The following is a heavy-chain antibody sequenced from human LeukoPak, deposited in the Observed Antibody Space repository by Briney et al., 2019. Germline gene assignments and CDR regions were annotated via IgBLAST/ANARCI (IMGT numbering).Heavy chain of an antibody. V-gene: IGHV1-2*02. CDR3: ARDEIGYSYGLPD. D-gene: IGHD5-18*01. Sequence: ASVKVSCKASGYTFTGYYMHWVRQAPGQGLEWMGWINPNSGGTNYAQKFQGRVTMTRDTSISTAYMELSRLRSDDTAVYYCARDEIGYSYGLPDWGQGTLVTVSS. CDR2: INPNSGGT. J-gene: IGHJ4*02. CDR1: GYTFTGYY.